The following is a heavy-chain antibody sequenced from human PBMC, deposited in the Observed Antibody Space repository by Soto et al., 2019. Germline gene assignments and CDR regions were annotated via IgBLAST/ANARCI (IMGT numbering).Heavy chain of an antibody. CDR2: INHSGST. Sequence: PSETLSLTCAVYGGSFSGYYWIWIRQPPGKGLEWIGEINHSGSTNYNPSLKSRVTISVDTSKNQFSLKLSSVTAADTAVYYCARAGTVTTAKGNRRSVGKIAYDYWGQGTLVTVSS. CDR1: GGSFSGYY. CDR3: ARAGTVTTAKGNRRSVGKIAYDY. D-gene: IGHD4-17*01. V-gene: IGHV4-34*01. J-gene: IGHJ4*02.